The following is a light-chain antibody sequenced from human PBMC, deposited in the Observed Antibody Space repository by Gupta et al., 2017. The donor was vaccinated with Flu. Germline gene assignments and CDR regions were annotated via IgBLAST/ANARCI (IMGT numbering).Light chain of an antibody. Sequence: EIVLTQSPGTLSLSPGERATLSCRASQSVSSSYLAWYQQKPGQAPRLLIYGASSRATGIPDRFSGSGSGTEFTLTISRLEPEDFAVYYCQQYGSPPWTFGQGTKVEIK. CDR2: GAS. CDR1: QSVSSSY. J-gene: IGKJ1*01. CDR3: QQYGSPPWT. V-gene: IGKV3-20*01.